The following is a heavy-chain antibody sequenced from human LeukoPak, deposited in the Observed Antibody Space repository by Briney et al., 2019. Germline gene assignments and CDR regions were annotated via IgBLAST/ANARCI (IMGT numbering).Heavy chain of an antibody. D-gene: IGHD6-19*01. Sequence: GASVKVSCKASGYTFTSYYMHWVRQAPGQGLGWRGIINPSGGSTSYAQKFQGRVTMTRDTSTSTVYMELSSLRSEDTAVYYCARDRVQQWLVRDDAFDIWGQGTMVTVSS. CDR1: GYTFTSYY. CDR2: INPSGGST. J-gene: IGHJ3*02. V-gene: IGHV1-46*01. CDR3: ARDRVQQWLVRDDAFDI.